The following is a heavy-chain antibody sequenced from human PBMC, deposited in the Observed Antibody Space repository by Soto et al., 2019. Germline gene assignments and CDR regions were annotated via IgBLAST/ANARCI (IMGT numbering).Heavy chain of an antibody. CDR1: GASISSNY. Sequence: QVQLQESGPGMVKPSETLSLTCSVSGASISSNYWTWIRQPPGKGLEWIGYIYYSGSTHYNPSLKSRVTISVDTSKSHFSLKLSSVTAADTAEYYCARGGAGTLFDYWGQGTLVTVSS. D-gene: IGHD6-19*01. CDR2: IYYSGST. J-gene: IGHJ4*02. V-gene: IGHV4-59*01. CDR3: ARGGAGTLFDY.